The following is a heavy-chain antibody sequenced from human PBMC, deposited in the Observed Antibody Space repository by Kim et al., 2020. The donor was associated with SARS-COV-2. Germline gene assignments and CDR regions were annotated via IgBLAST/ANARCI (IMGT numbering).Heavy chain of an antibody. J-gene: IGHJ4*02. CDR2: IYYSGST. D-gene: IGHD6-6*01. Sequence: SETLSLTCTVSGGSISSYYWSWIRQPPGKGLEWIGYIYYSGSTNYNPSLKSRVTISVDTSKNQFSLKLSSVTAADTAVYYCARLYSSSLSLAPAEDPLPDFNDYWGQGTLVTVSS. V-gene: IGHV4-59*01. CDR1: GGSISSYY. CDR3: ARLYSSSLSLAPAEDPLPDFNDY.